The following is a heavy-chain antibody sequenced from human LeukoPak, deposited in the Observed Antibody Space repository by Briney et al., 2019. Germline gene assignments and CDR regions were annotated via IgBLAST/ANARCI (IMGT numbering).Heavy chain of an antibody. CDR1: GFTVSSNY. V-gene: IGHV3-7*05. CDR2: IKQDGSEK. J-gene: IGHJ6*02. Sequence: GSLRLSCVVSGFTVSSNYMSWVRQAPGKGLEWVANIKQDGSEKYYVDSLKGRFTISRDNAKNSLYLQMSGLRAEDTAVYYCGRGEQYYYYDVDVWGQGTTVTVSS. CDR3: GRGEQYYYYDVDV. D-gene: IGHD1-26*01.